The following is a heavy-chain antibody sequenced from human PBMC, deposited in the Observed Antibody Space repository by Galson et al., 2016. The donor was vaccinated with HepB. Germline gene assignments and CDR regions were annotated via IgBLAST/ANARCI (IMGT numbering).Heavy chain of an antibody. Sequence: SLRLSCAASGFTFVSYAMSWVRQTPGKGLDWVSTISGSGGATYYADSVKGRFTISRDNSKNMLYLQMNSLGAVDTAVYYCAKAPQKGVINNFDYWGQGTLVTVSS. D-gene: IGHD3-10*01. CDR1: GFTFVSYA. CDR3: AKAPQKGVINNFDY. V-gene: IGHV3-23*01. CDR2: ISGSGGAT. J-gene: IGHJ4*02.